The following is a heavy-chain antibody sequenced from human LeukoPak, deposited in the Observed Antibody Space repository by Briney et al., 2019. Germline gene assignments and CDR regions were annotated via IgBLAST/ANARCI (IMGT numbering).Heavy chain of an antibody. D-gene: IGHD3-9*01. CDR2: INHNGDT. CDR1: GGSFSTYY. J-gene: IGHJ4*02. V-gene: IGHV4-34*01. CDR3: ATWNSVLTGYFF. Sequence: SETLPLTCAVYGGSFSTYYGTWIRQSPGKGLEWIGEINHNGDTNYKPSLKSRVTISVDTSKNQFSLRLRSVTAADTAVYYCATWNSVLTGYFFWGQGTLVTVSS.